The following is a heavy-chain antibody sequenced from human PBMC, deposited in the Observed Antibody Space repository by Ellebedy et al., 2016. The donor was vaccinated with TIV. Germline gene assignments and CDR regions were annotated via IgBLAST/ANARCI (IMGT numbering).Heavy chain of an antibody. CDR3: SVWFDP. CDR1: GLTFSNAW. V-gene: IGHV3-15*01. J-gene: IGHJ5*02. Sequence: GESLKISXAASGLTFSNAWMSWVRQAPGKGLEWVGRIKSKTDGGTTDYAAPVKGRFTISRDDSKNTLYLQMNSLKTEDTAVYYCSVWFDPWGQGTLVTVSS. CDR2: IKSKTDGGTT.